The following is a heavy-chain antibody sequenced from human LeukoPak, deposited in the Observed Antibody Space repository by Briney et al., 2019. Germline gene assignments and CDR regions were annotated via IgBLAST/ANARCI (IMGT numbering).Heavy chain of an antibody. CDR3: ARVRRDIVVVPAALNFDY. D-gene: IGHD2-2*01. CDR1: GGSISSGNY. CDR2: IYTSGST. J-gene: IGHJ4*02. Sequence: PSETLSLTCTVSGGSISSGNYWSWIRQPAGKGLEWIGRIYTSGSTNYNPSLKSRVTISVDTSKNQFSLKLSSVTAADTAVYYCARVRRDIVVVPAALNFDYWGQGTLVTVSS. V-gene: IGHV4-61*02.